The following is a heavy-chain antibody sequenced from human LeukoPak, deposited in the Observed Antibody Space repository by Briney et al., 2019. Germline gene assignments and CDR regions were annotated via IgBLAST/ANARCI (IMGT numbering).Heavy chain of an antibody. CDR2: ISSSSSYI. CDR1: GFTFSSYS. J-gene: IGHJ4*02. Sequence: KPGRSLRLSCAASGFTFSSYSMNWVRQAPGKGLEWVSSISSSSSYIYYADSVKGRFTISRDNAKNSLYLQMNSLRAEDTAVYYCASGRGGDIVVVPAANYYFDYWGQGTLVTVSS. D-gene: IGHD2-2*01. V-gene: IGHV3-21*01. CDR3: ASGRGGDIVVVPAANYYFDY.